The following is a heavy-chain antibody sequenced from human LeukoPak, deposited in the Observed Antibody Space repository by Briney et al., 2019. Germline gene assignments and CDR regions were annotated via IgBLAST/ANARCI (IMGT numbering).Heavy chain of an antibody. CDR3: AKGWVAPDY. Sequence: GGSLRLSCAASGFTFSSYGMSWVRQAPGKGLEWVSAISGSGGSTYYADSVKGRFTISRDNSKNTLYLQMNSLGAEDTAIYYCAKGWVAPDYWGQGTLVTVSS. CDR2: ISGSGGST. D-gene: IGHD5-24*01. J-gene: IGHJ4*02. CDR1: GFTFSSYG. V-gene: IGHV3-23*01.